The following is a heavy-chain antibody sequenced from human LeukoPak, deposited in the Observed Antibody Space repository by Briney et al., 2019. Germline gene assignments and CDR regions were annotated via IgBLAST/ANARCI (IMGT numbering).Heavy chain of an antibody. Sequence: ASVKVSCKASGYTFTSYDINWVRQATGQGLEWMGWMNPNSGNTGYAQKFQGRVTMTRNTSISTAYMELSSLRSEDTAVYYCARLYYDSSGYRITAPGYWGQGTLVTVSS. CDR2: MNPNSGNT. D-gene: IGHD3-22*01. V-gene: IGHV1-8*01. J-gene: IGHJ4*02. CDR3: ARLYYDSSGYRITAPGY. CDR1: GYTFTSYD.